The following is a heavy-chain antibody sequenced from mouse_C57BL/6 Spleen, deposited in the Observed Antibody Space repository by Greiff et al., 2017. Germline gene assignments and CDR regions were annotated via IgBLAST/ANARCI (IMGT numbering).Heavy chain of an antibody. CDR2: IDPEDGET. Sequence: EVHLVESGAELVKPGASVKLSCTASGFNIKDYYMHWVKQRTEQGLEWIGRIDPEDGETKYAPKFQGKATITADTSSNTAYLQLSSLTSEDTAVYYCSRAYDYDPAWFAYWGQGTLVTVSA. V-gene: IGHV14-2*01. CDR3: SRAYDYDPAWFAY. D-gene: IGHD2-4*01. CDR1: GFNIKDYY. J-gene: IGHJ3*01.